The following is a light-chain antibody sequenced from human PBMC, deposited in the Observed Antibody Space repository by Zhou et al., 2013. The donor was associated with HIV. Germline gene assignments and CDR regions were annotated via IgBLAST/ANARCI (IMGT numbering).Light chain of an antibody. CDR2: GAS. V-gene: IGKV1-13*02. CDR3: QQFNTLPPLT. Sequence: AIQLTQSPPSLSASVGDRVTITCRASEDISSSLAWYQQKPGRPPKLLISGASTSQSGVPSRFSGSGSGTDFTLTISGLQPEDLGTYYCQQFNTLPPLTFGGGTRV. CDR1: EDISSS. J-gene: IGKJ4*01.